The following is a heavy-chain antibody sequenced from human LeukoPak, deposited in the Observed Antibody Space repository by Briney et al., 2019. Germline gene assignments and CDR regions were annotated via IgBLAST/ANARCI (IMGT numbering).Heavy chain of an antibody. CDR3: ARVSSDYGSGTYAFDI. D-gene: IGHD3-10*01. CDR1: GGSFSGYH. CDR2: IYYSGST. V-gene: IGHV4-59*01. J-gene: IGHJ3*02. Sequence: SETLSLTCAVYGGSFSGYHWSWIRQPPGKGLEWIGYIYYSGSTNYNPSLKSRVTMSVDTSKNQFSLKLSSVTAADTAVYYCARVSSDYGSGTYAFDIWGQGTMVTVSS.